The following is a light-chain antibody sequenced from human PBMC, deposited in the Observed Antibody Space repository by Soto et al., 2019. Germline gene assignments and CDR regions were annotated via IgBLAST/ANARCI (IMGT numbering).Light chain of an antibody. CDR2: GAS. Sequence: EIVLTQSPGTLSLSPGERATLSCRASQSVTSSHLAWYQQKPGQAPRLLIFGASNRATGIPDRFSGSGSGTDFTLTINRLEPGDFAVYYCHPYGSSRTFGQGTKVDIK. CDR3: HPYGSSRT. CDR1: QSVTSSH. V-gene: IGKV3-20*01. J-gene: IGKJ1*01.